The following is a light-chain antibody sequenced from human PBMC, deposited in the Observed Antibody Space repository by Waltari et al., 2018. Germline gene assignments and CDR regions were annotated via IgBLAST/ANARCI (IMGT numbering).Light chain of an antibody. CDR1: SSDVGNYNL. CDR2: EVT. CDR3: CSYAGLGIYV. V-gene: IGLV2-23*02. Sequence: QSGLTQPASVSGSPGQSITIPCTGTSSDVGNYNLVSWYQQYPGKAPKLMVYEVTKRTSGVSARFSGSKSGNTASLTIYGLQSEDEADYYCCSYAGLGIYVFGTGTKVTVL. J-gene: IGLJ1*01.